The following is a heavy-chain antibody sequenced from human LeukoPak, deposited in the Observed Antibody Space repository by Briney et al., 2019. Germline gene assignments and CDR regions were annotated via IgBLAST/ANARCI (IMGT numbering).Heavy chain of an antibody. D-gene: IGHD6-19*01. J-gene: IGHJ4*02. CDR1: GGSISSYY. CDR2: IYYSGST. Sequence: SETLSLTCTVSGGSISSYYWSWIRQPPGKGLEWIGYIYYSGSTNYNPSLKSRVTISVDTSKNQFSLKLSSVTAADTAVYYCARHISSGWYRSPFDYWGQGTLVTVSS. V-gene: IGHV4-59*08. CDR3: ARHISSGWYRSPFDY.